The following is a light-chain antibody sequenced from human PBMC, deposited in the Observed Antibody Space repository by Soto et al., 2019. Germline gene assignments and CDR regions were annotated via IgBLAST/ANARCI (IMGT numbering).Light chain of an antibody. CDR1: QTIDSW. CDR2: KAS. Sequence: DIQMTQSPSTLSASVGDRVTITCRASQTIDSWLAWYQQRPGKPPNLLIYKASTLASGVPSRFSGSGSGTEFTLTINSLQPDDFATYYCQQYNSHSEAVGQGTKVEIK. CDR3: QQYNSHSEA. V-gene: IGKV1-5*03. J-gene: IGKJ1*01.